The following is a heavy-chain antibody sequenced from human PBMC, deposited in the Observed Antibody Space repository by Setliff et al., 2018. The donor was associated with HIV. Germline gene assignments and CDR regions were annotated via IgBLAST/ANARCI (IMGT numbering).Heavy chain of an antibody. V-gene: IGHV1-2*02. J-gene: IGHJ6*03. CDR3: ARDHCSSSGCYEYSYYIDV. CDR1: GYTFTGYY. CDR2: TNPNSGGT. Sequence: ASVKVSCKASGYTFTGYYMHWVRQAPGQGLEWMGWTNPNSGGTTYAQKFQGRVTMTRDTSISTAYMEVSRLRSDDTAVYYCARDHCSSSGCYEYSYYIDVWGKGTTVTVSS. D-gene: IGHD2-2*01.